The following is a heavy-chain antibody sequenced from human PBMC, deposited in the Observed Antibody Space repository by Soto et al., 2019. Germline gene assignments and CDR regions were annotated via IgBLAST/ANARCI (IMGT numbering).Heavy chain of an antibody. J-gene: IGHJ4*02. CDR1: GGSFSGYY. Sequence: QVQLQQWGAGLLKPSETLSLTCAVYGGSFSGYYWSWIRQPPGKGLEWIGEINHSGSTNYNPSLKSRVTISVDTSKNQFSLKLSSVTAADTAVYYCARGYGSGHWGQGTLVTVSS. CDR2: INHSGST. D-gene: IGHD3-10*01. CDR3: ARGYGSGH. V-gene: IGHV4-34*01.